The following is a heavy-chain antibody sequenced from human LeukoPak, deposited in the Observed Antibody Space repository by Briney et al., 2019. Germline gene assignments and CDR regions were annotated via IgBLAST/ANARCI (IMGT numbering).Heavy chain of an antibody. CDR3: AAETRPEPDAFDI. CDR2: IIPILGIA. J-gene: IGHJ3*02. D-gene: IGHD1-14*01. CDR1: GGTFRSYA. Sequence: ASVKVSCKASGGTFRSYAISWVRQAPGQGLKWMGGIIPILGIANYAQKFQGRVTITADKSTSTAYMELSSLRSEDTAVYYCAAETRPEPDAFDIWGQGTMVTVSS. V-gene: IGHV1-69*10.